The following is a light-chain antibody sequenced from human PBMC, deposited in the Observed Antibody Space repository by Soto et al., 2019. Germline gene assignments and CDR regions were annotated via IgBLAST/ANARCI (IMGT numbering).Light chain of an antibody. CDR1: QSVSSSY. V-gene: IGKV3-20*01. CDR2: GAS. CDR3: QQYGSSPT. Sequence: EIVLTQSPGTLSLSPGERATLSCRASQSVSSSYLAWYQQKPGQAPRPLIYGASSRATGIPDRFSGGGSGTDFTLTISRLEPEDFAVYYCQQYGSSPTFGQGTKVEIK. J-gene: IGKJ1*01.